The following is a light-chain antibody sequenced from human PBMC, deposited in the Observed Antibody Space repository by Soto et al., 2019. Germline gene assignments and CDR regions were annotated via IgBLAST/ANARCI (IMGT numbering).Light chain of an antibody. CDR2: GAS. CDR1: QSVSNNY. J-gene: IGKJ1*01. CDR3: QQHGTSPRSWT. Sequence: ETVLTQSPGTLSLSPGERATLFCRASQSVSNNYLAWYQQKPGQAPRLLIYGASSRATGIPDRFSGSGSGTDFSLTISRLEPEDSAVYYCQQHGTSPRSWTFGQGTKVEIK. V-gene: IGKV3-20*01.